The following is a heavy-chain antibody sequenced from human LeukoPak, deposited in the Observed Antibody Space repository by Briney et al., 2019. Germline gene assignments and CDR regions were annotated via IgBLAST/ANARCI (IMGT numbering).Heavy chain of an antibody. V-gene: IGHV1-3*01. Sequence: GGSLRLSCAASGYTFTGYYMHWVRQAPGQGLEWMGWINAGNGNTKYSQKFQGRVTITRDTSASTAYMELSSLRSEDTAVYYCARSGHYLYGDHFDYWGQGTLVTVSS. CDR3: ARSGHYLYGDHFDY. CDR1: GYTFTGYY. CDR2: INAGNGNT. J-gene: IGHJ4*02. D-gene: IGHD4-17*01.